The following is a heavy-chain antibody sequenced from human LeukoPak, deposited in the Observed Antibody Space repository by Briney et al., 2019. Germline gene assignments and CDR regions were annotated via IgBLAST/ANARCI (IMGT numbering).Heavy chain of an antibody. CDR3: ARHGSPELRYFGWLIYTGDY. Sequence: PSETLSLTCAVSGYSISSGYYWGWIRQPPGKGLEWIGSIYHSGSTYYNPSLKSRVTISVDTSKNQFSLKLSSVTAADTAVYYCARHGSPELRYFGWLIYTGDYWGQGTLVTVSS. CDR2: IYHSGST. D-gene: IGHD3-9*01. J-gene: IGHJ4*02. V-gene: IGHV4-38-2*01. CDR1: GYSISSGYY.